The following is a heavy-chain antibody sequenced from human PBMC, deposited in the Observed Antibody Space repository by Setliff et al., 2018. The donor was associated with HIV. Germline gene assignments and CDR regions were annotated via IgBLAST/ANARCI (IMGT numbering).Heavy chain of an antibody. J-gene: IGHJ6*03. CDR1: GYSFTSYW. CDR2: IYPGDSDT. Sequence: GESLKISCKGSGYSFTSYWIGWVRQRPGKGLEWMGIIYPGDSDTRYSPSFQGQVTISADKSISTAYLQWSSLKASDTAMYYCARLSGDTDYYYYYYMDVWGKGTTVTVSS. D-gene: IGHD3-10*01. V-gene: IGHV5-51*01. CDR3: ARLSGDTDYYYYYYMDV.